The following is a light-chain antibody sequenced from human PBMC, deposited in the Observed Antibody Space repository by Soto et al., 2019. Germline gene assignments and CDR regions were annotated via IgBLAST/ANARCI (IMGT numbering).Light chain of an antibody. J-gene: IGKJ4*01. V-gene: IGKV3-11*01. CDR2: DAS. CDR1: QSVSSY. Sequence: EIVLTQSPATLSLSPGERATLSWRASQSVSSYLAWYQQKPGQAPRLLIYDASNRATGIPPRFSGSGSGTDFTLTISSLEPEDFAVYYGQQRSNWPPTFGGGTKVEIK. CDR3: QQRSNWPPT.